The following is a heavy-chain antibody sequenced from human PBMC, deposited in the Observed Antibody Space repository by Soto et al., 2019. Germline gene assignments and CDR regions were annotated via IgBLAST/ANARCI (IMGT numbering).Heavy chain of an antibody. V-gene: IGHV4-31*03. CDR3: ARSSTRVYGMDV. CDR2: IYYSGST. CDR1: GGSISSGGYY. Sequence: QVQLQESGPGLVKPSQTLSLTCTVSGGSISSGGYYWSWIRQHPGKGLEWIGYIYYSGSTYYNPSLKSRVXXXVXXSKNQFSLKLSSVTAADTAVYYCARSSTRVYGMDVWGQGTTVTVSS. J-gene: IGHJ6*02. D-gene: IGHD2-2*01.